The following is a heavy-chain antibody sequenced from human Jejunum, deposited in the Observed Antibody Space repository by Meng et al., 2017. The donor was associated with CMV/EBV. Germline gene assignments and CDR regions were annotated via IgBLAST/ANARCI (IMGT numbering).Heavy chain of an antibody. CDR1: GDFIRSYW. CDR3: ARAPDMVWFDP. V-gene: IGHV4-59*01. Sequence: CTVSGDFIRSYWWSWIRQSPGKGLEWIGYIHHSGTTNRNPSLRSRAIMSVDTSNNQFSLKLTSVTAADTAVYYCARAPDMVWFDPWGQGTLVTVSS. D-gene: IGHD3-10*01. J-gene: IGHJ5*02. CDR2: IHHSGTT.